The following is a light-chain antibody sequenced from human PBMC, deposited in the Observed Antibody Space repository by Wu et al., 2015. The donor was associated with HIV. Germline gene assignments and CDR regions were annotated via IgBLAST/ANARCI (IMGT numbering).Light chain of an antibody. J-gene: IGKJ3*01. V-gene: IGKV3-20*01. CDR1: QSVRSSY. Sequence: EIVLTQSPGTLSLSPGDRATLSCRASQSVRSSYLAWYQQKPGQAPRLLIYGASIRATGIPDRFSGSGSGTDFILTISRLEPEDFAVYFCHQYGSSPGDFTFGPGTTVGYQT. CDR2: GAS. CDR3: HQYGSSPGDFT.